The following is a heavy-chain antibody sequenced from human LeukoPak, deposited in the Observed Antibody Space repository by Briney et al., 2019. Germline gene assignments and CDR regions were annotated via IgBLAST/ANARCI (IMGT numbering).Heavy chain of an antibody. CDR2: ISYDGSNK. CDR3: AKLPFYCSTTSCYAFDY. D-gene: IGHD2-2*01. J-gene: IGHJ4*02. CDR1: GFTFSNYG. V-gene: IGHV3-30*18. Sequence: GGSLRLSCAASGFTFSNYGMHWVRQAPGKGLEWVGLISYDGSNKYYADSVKGRFTISRDNSKNTLSLQMNSLRAEDTAVYYCAKLPFYCSTTSCYAFDYWGQGTLVTVSS.